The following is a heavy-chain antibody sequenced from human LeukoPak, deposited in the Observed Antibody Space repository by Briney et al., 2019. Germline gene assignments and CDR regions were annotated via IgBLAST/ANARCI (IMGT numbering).Heavy chain of an antibody. CDR2: IYSGGST. V-gene: IGHV3-66*01. Sequence: GGSLRHSCAASGFSVSRNYMTWVRQAPGEGLEWVSLIYSGGSTSYADSVKGRFTISRDNSKNTLYLQMNSLRAEDTAVYYCARKTDHQTGGNYWGQGTLVTVSS. CDR3: ARKTDHQTGGNY. CDR1: GFSVSRNY. J-gene: IGHJ4*02. D-gene: IGHD2-8*02.